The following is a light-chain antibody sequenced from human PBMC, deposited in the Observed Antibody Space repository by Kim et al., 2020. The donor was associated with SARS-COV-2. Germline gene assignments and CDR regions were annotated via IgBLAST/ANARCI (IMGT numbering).Light chain of an antibody. CDR1: QRISSW. V-gene: IGKV1-5*01. Sequence: SASVGDRVTITCRASQRISSWLAWYQQKPGKAPKLMIYDASTLKSGVPSRFSGSGSGTEFTLTISSLQPDDFATYYCQQHNSYSTFGQGTKVDIK. CDR3: QQHNSYST. CDR2: DAS. J-gene: IGKJ1*01.